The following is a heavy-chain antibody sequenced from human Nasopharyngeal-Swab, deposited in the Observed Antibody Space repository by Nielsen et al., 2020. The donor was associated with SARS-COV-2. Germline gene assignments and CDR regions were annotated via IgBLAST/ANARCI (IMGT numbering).Heavy chain of an antibody. CDR3: ATGDPTVTTSNWFDP. CDR2: FDPEDGET. J-gene: IGHJ5*02. D-gene: IGHD4-17*01. Sequence: VKVSCKVSGYTLTELSMHWVRQAPGKGLEWMGGFDPEDGETIYAQKFQGRVTMTEDTSTDTAYMELSSLRSEDTAVYYCATGDPTVTTSNWFDPWGQGTLVTVSS. CDR1: GYTLTELS. V-gene: IGHV1-24*01.